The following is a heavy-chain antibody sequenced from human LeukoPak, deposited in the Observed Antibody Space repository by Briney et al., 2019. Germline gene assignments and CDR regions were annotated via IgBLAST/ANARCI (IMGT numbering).Heavy chain of an antibody. Sequence: SETLSPTCTVSGGSISSYYWSWIRQPAGKGLEWIGRIYTSGSTNYNPSLKSRVTMSVDTSKNQFSLKLSSVTAADTAVYYCARAKDYDFWSGYPNWFDPWGQGTLVTVSS. D-gene: IGHD3-3*01. CDR2: IYTSGST. V-gene: IGHV4-4*07. J-gene: IGHJ5*02. CDR1: GGSISSYY. CDR3: ARAKDYDFWSGYPNWFDP.